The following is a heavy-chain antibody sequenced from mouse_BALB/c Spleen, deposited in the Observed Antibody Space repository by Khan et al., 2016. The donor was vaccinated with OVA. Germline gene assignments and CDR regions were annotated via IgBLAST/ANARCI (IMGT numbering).Heavy chain of an antibody. Sequence: VQLKESGPGLVKPSQSLSLTCTVTGYSITSEYAWNWIRQFPGNKLEWMGYINYSGNTRFNPSLKSRTSITPDTSKNQFFLQLNSVTTEDTATYYCARKDYYDYDPFPYWGQGTLVTVSA. CDR1: GYSITSEYA. V-gene: IGHV3-2*02. CDR2: INYSGNT. J-gene: IGHJ3*01. D-gene: IGHD2-4*01. CDR3: ARKDYYDYDPFPY.